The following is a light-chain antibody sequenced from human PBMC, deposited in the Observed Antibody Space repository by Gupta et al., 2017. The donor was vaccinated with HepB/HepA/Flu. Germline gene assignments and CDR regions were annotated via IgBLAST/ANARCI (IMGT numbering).Light chain of an antibody. J-gene: IGLJ2*01. CDR3: SSYTSSSTPVV. Sequence: QSALTQPASVSGSPGQSNTISCTGTSSDVGGYNYVSWYQQHPGKAPKLMIYDVSNRPSGVSNRCSGSKSGNTASLTIAGLQAEDEADYYCSSYTSSSTPVVFGGGTKLTVL. CDR1: SSDVGGYNY. CDR2: DVS. V-gene: IGLV2-14*01.